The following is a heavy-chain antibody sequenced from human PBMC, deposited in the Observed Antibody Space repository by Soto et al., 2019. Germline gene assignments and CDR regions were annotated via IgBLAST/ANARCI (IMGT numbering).Heavy chain of an antibody. D-gene: IGHD3-22*01. J-gene: IGHJ6*02. CDR2: IDWDDDK. V-gene: IGHV2-70*11. Sequence: SGSTLANPTQTLTLTCSLSGFSLSPCGMGVGRIRPPPGEGLEWLARIDWDDDKYYSTSLKTRLTISKDTSKNQVVLTMTNMDPVDTATYYCARIRTYYYDSSGYPNYYYYGMDVWGQGTTVTVSS. CDR1: GFSLSPCGMG. CDR3: ARIRTYYYDSSGYPNYYYYGMDV.